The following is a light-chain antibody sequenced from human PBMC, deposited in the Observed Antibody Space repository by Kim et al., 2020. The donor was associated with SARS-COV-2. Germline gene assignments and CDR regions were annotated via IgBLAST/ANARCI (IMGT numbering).Light chain of an antibody. V-gene: IGLV1-40*01. Sequence: ELTQPPSVSGAPGQRVTISCTGSTSNIGAGHDVNWYQQIPGTAPKLTIYANGHRPSGVPDRYSGSKSGTSASLAITGLQAEDEADYYCQSYDSSPVFGGGTQLTVL. CDR3: QSYDSSPV. J-gene: IGLJ2*01. CDR1: TSNIGAGHD. CDR2: ANG.